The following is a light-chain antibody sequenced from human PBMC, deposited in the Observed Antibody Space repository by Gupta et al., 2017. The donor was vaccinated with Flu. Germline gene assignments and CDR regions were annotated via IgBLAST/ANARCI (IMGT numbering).Light chain of an antibody. Sequence: IVLTQSPATLSLSPGERATLSCRASQCIHSYLAWYQQKPDQVPRLLIYDTINRAPGIPDRFSGAGSGTDFTLTISNLESDDSGIYYCQQRNSWPLTFGEGTKVEIK. CDR1: QCIHSY. CDR2: DTI. CDR3: QQRNSWPLT. V-gene: IGKV3-11*01. J-gene: IGKJ4*02.